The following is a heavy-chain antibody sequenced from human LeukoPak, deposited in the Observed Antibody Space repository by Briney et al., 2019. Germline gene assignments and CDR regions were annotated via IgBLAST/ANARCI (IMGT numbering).Heavy chain of an antibody. J-gene: IGHJ4*02. CDR3: AKAGHIGWDYFDY. V-gene: IGHV3-30*02. Sequence: PGGSLRLSCAASGFTFSNYGMHWVRQAPDKGLEWVAFIRYDGRNKYYADSVKGRFTISKDNSKNTLYLQMNSLKTEDTALYYCAKAGHIGWDYFDYWGQGTLVTVSS. CDR2: IRYDGRNK. D-gene: IGHD3-16*01. CDR1: GFTFSNYG.